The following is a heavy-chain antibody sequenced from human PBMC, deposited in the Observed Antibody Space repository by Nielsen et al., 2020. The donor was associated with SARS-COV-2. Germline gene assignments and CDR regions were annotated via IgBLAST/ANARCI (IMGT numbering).Heavy chain of an antibody. CDR3: ATGPGQLVLGWFDP. V-gene: IGHV1-46*01. CDR2: INPSISAT. J-gene: IGHJ5*02. CDR1: GYTFTSYY. D-gene: IGHD6-13*01. Sequence: ASVKVSCKASGYTFTSYYIHWVRHVPGQGLEWMGVINPSISATNYPQNFQDRVTMTRDTSTSTVYMELRNLRSEDTAVYYCATGPGQLVLGWFDPWGQGTLVTVSS.